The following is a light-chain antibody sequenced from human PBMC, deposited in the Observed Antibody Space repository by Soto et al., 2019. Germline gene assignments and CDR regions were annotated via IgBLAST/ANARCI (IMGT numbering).Light chain of an antibody. J-gene: IGLJ1*01. CDR1: ISDFVVYNY. V-gene: IGLV2-14*01. Sequence: QSVLTQPASVSGSPGQSITISCTGTISDFVVYNYVSWYQQHPGKAPKLMIYGVSNRPSGVSNRFSGSKSGNTASLTISGLQADDEADYYCNSHTISSALQVFGTGTKVTVL. CDR2: GVS. CDR3: NSHTISSALQV.